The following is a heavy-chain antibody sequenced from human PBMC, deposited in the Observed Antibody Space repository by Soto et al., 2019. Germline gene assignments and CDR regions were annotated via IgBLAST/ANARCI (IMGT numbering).Heavy chain of an antibody. CDR3: AKGRLAYSSGWYYFDY. Sequence: PGGSLRLSCAASGCTFSSYAMHWVRQAPGKGLEWVAVISYDGSNKYYADSVKGRFTISRDNSKNTLYLQMNSLRAEDTAVYYCAKGRLAYSSGWYYFDYWGQGTLVTVSS. CDR1: GCTFSSYA. D-gene: IGHD6-19*01. V-gene: IGHV3-30*04. CDR2: ISYDGSNK. J-gene: IGHJ4*02.